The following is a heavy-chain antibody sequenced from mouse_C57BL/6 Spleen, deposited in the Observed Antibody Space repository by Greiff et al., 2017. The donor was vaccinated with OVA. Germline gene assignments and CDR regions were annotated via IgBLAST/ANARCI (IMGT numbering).Heavy chain of an antibody. CDR1: GYTFTSYG. V-gene: IGHV1-81*01. D-gene: IGHD3-2*02. Sequence: VQLQQSGAELARPGASVKLSCKASGYTFTSYGISWVKQRTGQGLEWIGEIYPRSGNTYYNEKLKGKATLTADKNSSTAYMELRSLTSEDSAVYFCARCGAAQATRAMDYWGQGTSVTVSS. CDR2: IYPRSGNT. CDR3: ARCGAAQATRAMDY. J-gene: IGHJ4*01.